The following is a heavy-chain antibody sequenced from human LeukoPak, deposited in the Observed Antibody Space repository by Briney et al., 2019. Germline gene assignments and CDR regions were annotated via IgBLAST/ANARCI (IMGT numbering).Heavy chain of an antibody. CDR3: ARGGVDIVATIGSYYFDY. D-gene: IGHD5-12*01. Sequence: RASVKVSCKASGYIFTGYYIHWVRQAPGQGLEWMGWINPNSGGTNYAQKFQGRVTMTRDTSITTAYMELSRLRSDDTAVYYCARGGVDIVATIGSYYFDYWGQGTLVTVSS. CDR2: INPNSGGT. J-gene: IGHJ4*02. V-gene: IGHV1-2*02. CDR1: GYIFTGYY.